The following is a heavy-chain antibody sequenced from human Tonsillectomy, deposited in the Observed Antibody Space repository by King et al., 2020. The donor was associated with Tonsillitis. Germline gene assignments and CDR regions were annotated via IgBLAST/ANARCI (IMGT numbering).Heavy chain of an antibody. CDR1: GFTFSTYW. Sequence: VQLVESGGGLVQPGGSLRLSCAASGFTFSTYWMNWVRQAPGKGLEWVANIKKDGMEKYYVDSGKGRFTISRDNAKNSLYLQMNCLGGEDTAVYYCARDWHWGVDYWGQGTLVTVSS. V-gene: IGHV3-7*01. J-gene: IGHJ4*02. D-gene: IGHD7-27*01. CDR3: ARDWHWGVDY. CDR2: IKKDGMEK.